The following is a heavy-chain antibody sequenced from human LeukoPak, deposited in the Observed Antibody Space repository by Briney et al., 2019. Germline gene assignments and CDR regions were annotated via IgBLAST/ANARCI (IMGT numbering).Heavy chain of an antibody. CDR2: ISGSGAGT. CDR1: GFTFNNYA. CDR3: AREVIPDY. J-gene: IGHJ4*02. D-gene: IGHD2-21*01. V-gene: IGHV3-23*01. Sequence: GGSLRLSCAASGFTFNNYAMSWVRQAPGKGLEWVSGISGSGAGTYYTDSVKGRFTISRDNAKNSLYLQMNSLRAEDTAVYYCAREVIPDYWGQGTLVTVSS.